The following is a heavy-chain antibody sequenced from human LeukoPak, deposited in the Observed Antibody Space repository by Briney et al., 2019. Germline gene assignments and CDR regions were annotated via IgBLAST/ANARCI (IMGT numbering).Heavy chain of an antibody. V-gene: IGHV1-2*02. J-gene: IGHJ4*02. CDR1: GYTFRDYY. D-gene: IGHD1-26*01. CDR2: GSGNSGAT. CDR3: VRSYSRAYYRLDY. Sequence: GASVKVSCKASGYTFRDYYMHWARQAPGQGLEWMAWGSGNSGATGYARKFQGRVTVTRDTSISTAYMELSSLRSDDTAVYYCVRSYSRAYYRLDYWGQGTLVTVSS.